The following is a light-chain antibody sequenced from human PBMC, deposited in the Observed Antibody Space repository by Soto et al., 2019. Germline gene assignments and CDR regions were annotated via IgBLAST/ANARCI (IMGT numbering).Light chain of an antibody. CDR3: SSYTSSSTLVV. CDR2: DVS. CDR1: SSDVGGYNY. J-gene: IGLJ2*01. V-gene: IGLV2-14*01. Sequence: QSALTQPASVSGSPGQSITISCTGTSSDVGGYNYVSWYQQHPVNAPKLMIYDVSNRPSGVSNRFSGSKSGNTASLTISGLQAEDEADYYCSSYTSSSTLVVFGGGTKLTVL.